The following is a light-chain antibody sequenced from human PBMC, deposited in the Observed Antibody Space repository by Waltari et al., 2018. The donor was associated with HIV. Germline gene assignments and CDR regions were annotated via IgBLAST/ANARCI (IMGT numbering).Light chain of an antibody. V-gene: IGLV2-8*01. Sequence: QSALTQPPSASGSPGQSVTISCAGTSSDIGLYNFVSWYQHHPGKAPKLRVSGVSRRPSGVPDRFSGAKAGNTASLTVSGLQAEDEAAYYCFSYAGNNYLLFGGGTKLTVL. CDR2: GVS. J-gene: IGLJ2*01. CDR1: SSDIGLYNF. CDR3: FSYAGNNYLL.